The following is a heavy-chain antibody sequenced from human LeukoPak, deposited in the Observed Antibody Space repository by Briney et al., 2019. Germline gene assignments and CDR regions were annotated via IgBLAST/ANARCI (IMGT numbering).Heavy chain of an antibody. D-gene: IGHD6-19*01. CDR3: ARLVRSSSGRYYYFDY. J-gene: IGHJ4*02. CDR2: IYYSGST. V-gene: IGHV4-59*08. CDR1: GGSISSYY. Sequence: PSETLSLTCTVSGGSISSYYWSWIRQPPGKGLEWIGYIYYSGSTNYNPSLKSRVTISVDTSKNQFSLKLSSVTAADTAVYYCARLVRSSSGRYYYFDYWGQGTLVTVSS.